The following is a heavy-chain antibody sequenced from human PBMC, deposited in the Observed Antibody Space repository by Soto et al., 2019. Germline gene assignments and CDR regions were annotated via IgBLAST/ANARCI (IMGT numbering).Heavy chain of an antibody. D-gene: IGHD3-9*01. V-gene: IGHV3-23*01. CDR1: GFTFSSYA. CDR2: ITGSGGYT. CDR3: AKERYYDILTGPENYYYYYGMDV. J-gene: IGHJ6*02. Sequence: EVQLLESGGGLVQPGGSLRLSCAASGFTFSSYAMSWVRQAPGKGLEWVSDITGSGGYTFYADSVTGRFTISRDNSKHTLYLQMSSLRAEDTAVYYCAKERYYDILTGPENYYYYYGMDVWVQGTTVTVSS.